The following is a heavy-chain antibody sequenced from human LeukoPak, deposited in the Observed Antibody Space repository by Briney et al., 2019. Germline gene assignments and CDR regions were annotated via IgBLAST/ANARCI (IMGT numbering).Heavy chain of an antibody. J-gene: IGHJ4*02. V-gene: IGHV3-74*01. CDR2: TRSDGSST. CDR3: ARTDYFDY. Sequence: GGSLRLSCAASGFTLSSNWMHWVRQAPGKGLVWVSRTRSDGSSTTYADSVKGRFTISRDNTKNTLYLQMNSLRAEDTAAYYCARTDYFDYWGQGTLVTVSS. CDR1: GFTLSSNW.